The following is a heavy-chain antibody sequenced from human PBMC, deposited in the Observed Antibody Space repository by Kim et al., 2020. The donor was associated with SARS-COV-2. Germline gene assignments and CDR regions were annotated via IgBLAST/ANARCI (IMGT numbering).Heavy chain of an antibody. CDR3: AKAAFYYFDY. V-gene: IGHV3-30*02. J-gene: IGHJ4*02. Sequence: NKVSGDTGKGRFTISGDNAKNTVYLQMKSLRSEDTAVYYCAKAAFYYFDYWGQGTLVTVSS. D-gene: IGHD3-16*01. CDR2: NK.